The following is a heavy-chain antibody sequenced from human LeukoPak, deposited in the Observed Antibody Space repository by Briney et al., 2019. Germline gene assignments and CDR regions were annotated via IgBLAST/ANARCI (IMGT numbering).Heavy chain of an antibody. J-gene: IGHJ6*02. D-gene: IGHD3-10*01. CDR2: IYPGDSDT. Sequence: GESLKISCKGSGYSFTSYWIGWVRQMPGKGLEWMGIIYPGDSDTRYSPSFQGQVTISADKSISTAYLQWSSLKASDTAMYYCARQRLMVRGVGPHYYYGMDVWGQGTTVTVSS. V-gene: IGHV5-51*01. CDR3: ARQRLMVRGVGPHYYYGMDV. CDR1: GYSFTSYW.